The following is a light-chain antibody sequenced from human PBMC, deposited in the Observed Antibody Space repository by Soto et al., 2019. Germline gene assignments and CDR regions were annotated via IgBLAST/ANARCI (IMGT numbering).Light chain of an antibody. CDR1: QSGSGTY. CDR3: QQYAGSPRT. Sequence: EIVLTQSPGTLSLSPGERATLSCRASQSGSGTYLAWYQQKPGQAPRLLISGASRRATGIPDRFSGSGSGTDFTLTISSLEPEDFAVYYCQQYAGSPRTFGQGTKVDIK. CDR2: GAS. V-gene: IGKV3-20*01. J-gene: IGKJ2*01.